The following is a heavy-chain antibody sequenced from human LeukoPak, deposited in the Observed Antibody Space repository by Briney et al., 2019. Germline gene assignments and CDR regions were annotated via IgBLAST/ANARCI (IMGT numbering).Heavy chain of an antibody. CDR1: GGSISSYY. Sequence: SETLSLTCTVSGGSISSYYWSWIRQPPGKGLEWIGYIYYSGSTNYNPSLKSRVTISVDTSKNQFSLKLSSVTAADTAAYYCARSSGRYCSSTSCFQHGMDVWGQGTTVTVSS. CDR2: IYYSGST. CDR3: ARSSGRYCSSTSCFQHGMDV. V-gene: IGHV4-59*08. D-gene: IGHD2-2*01. J-gene: IGHJ6*02.